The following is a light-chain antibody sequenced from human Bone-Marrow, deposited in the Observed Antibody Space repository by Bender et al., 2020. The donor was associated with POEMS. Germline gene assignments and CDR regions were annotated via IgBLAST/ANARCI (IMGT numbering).Light chain of an antibody. J-gene: IGLJ3*02. V-gene: IGLV2-8*01. Sequence: QSALTQPPSASGSPGQSVTISCTGTSSDVGRYNYVSWYQQHPDKAPKLIITEVTKRTSGVHDRFDGSKDGNADSLSVSGLQTEDEAYYYCSSYVGSNNWVFGGGTKLTVL. CDR1: SSDVGRYNY. CDR2: EVT. CDR3: SSYVGSNNWV.